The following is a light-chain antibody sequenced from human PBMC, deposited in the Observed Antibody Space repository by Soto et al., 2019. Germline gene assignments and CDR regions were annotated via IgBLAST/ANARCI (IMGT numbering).Light chain of an antibody. Sequence: DIQMTQSPSSVSASVGDRVTFTCRASQDISSSLGWYQQKPGKAPKLLIYAASTLQSDVPSRFSGSGSGTDFTLAIHSLQPEDFATYYCQQTNSFPLTFGQGTRLDIK. V-gene: IGKV1D-12*01. CDR1: QDISSS. CDR3: QQTNSFPLT. CDR2: AAS. J-gene: IGKJ5*01.